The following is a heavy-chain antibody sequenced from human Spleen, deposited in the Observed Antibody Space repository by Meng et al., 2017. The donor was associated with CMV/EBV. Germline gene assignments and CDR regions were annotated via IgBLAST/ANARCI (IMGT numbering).Heavy chain of an antibody. D-gene: IGHD3-10*01. CDR1: GYSFTSYW. CDR3: ATGTMVRGVIITEPYHYYGMDV. CDR2: IYPGDSDT. J-gene: IGHJ6*02. V-gene: IGHV5-51*01. Sequence: GESLKISCKGSGYSFTSYWIGWVRQMPGKGLEWMGIIYPGDSDTRYSPSFQGQVTISADKSISTAYLQWSSLKASDTAMYYCATGTMVRGVIITEPYHYYGMDVWGQGTTVTVSS.